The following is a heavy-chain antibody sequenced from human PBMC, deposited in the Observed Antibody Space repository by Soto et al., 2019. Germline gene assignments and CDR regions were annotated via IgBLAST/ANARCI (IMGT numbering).Heavy chain of an antibody. Sequence: QVHLQESGPGLVKPSQTLSLTCTVSVGSISRGGYYWSWIRQHPGKGLEWVGYIYDSWSTYYNPSRKSRVTISVDTSKNQFSLKLSSVTAADTYVYYCARGRLGRPPGWFDPWGQGTLVTVSS. D-gene: IGHD6-19*01. CDR2: IYDSWST. CDR3: ARGRLGRPPGWFDP. CDR1: VGSISRGGYY. V-gene: IGHV4-31*03. J-gene: IGHJ5*02.